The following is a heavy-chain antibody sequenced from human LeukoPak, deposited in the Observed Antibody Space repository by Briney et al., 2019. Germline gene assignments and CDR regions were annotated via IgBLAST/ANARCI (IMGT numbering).Heavy chain of an antibody. CDR3: ARDFMVRGVTTPDY. V-gene: IGHV1-2*02. J-gene: IGHJ4*02. CDR2: INPNSGGI. Sequence: ASVKVSCKASGYTFLGHHMHWVRQAPGQGLEWMGWINPNSGGINYAQKFQGRVTMTRDTSISTAYMELSSLRYDDTAIYYCARDFMVRGVTTPDYWGQGTLVTVPS. D-gene: IGHD3-10*01. CDR1: GYTFLGHH.